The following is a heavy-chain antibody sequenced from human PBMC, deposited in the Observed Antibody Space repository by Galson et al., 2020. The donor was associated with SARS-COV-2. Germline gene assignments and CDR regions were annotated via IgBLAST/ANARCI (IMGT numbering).Heavy chain of an antibody. CDR3: SYYYDSSGDPDFDY. V-gene: IGHV3-15*01. D-gene: IGHD3-22*01. J-gene: IGHJ4*02. CDR2: IKSKTDGGTT. CDR1: GFSFTYAW. Sequence: GESLKISCAASGFSFTYAWMSWVRQAPGKGLEWVGRIKSKTDGGTTDYAAPVKGRFTISRDDSKNTLYLQMNSLKSEDTAVYHCSYYYDSSGDPDFDYWGQGTLVTVSS.